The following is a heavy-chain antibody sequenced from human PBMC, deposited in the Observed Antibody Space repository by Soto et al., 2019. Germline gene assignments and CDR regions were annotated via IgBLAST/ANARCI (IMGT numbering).Heavy chain of an antibody. CDR1: GYSFTSYW. D-gene: IGHD3-22*01. J-gene: IGHJ6*02. V-gene: IGHV5-10-1*01. Sequence: LGESLKISYEGSGYSFTSYWTSWVRQMPGKGLEWMGRIDPSDSYTNYSPSFQGHVTISADKSISTAYLQWSSLKASDTAMYYCARHLYDSSGYYYYYCMAVWGRGTTVTVSS. CDR3: ARHLYDSSGYYYYYCMAV. CDR2: IDPSDSYT.